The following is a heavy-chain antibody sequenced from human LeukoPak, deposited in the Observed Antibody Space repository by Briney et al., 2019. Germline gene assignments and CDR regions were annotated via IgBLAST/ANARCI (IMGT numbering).Heavy chain of an antibody. Sequence: SETLSLTCAVYGGSFSGYYWSWIRQPPGKGLEWIGEINHSGSTNYNPSLKSRVTISVDTSKNQFSLKLSSVTAADTAVYYCAREGGYGDTYYYYYGMDVWGQGTTVTVSS. D-gene: IGHD4-17*01. CDR1: GGSFSGYY. J-gene: IGHJ6*02. V-gene: IGHV4-34*01. CDR3: AREGGYGDTYYYYYGMDV. CDR2: INHSGST.